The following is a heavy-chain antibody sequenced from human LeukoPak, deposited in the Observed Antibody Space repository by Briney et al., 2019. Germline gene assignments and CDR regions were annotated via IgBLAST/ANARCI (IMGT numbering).Heavy chain of an antibody. CDR1: GFTFSDYY. D-gene: IGHD5-12*01. Sequence: GGSLRLSCAASGFTFSDYYMSWIRQAPGKGLEWVSYISSSGSTIYYADSVRGRFTISRDNAKNSLYLQMNSLRAEDTAVYYCARVATTEYFQHWGQGTLVTVSS. J-gene: IGHJ1*01. CDR3: ARVATTEYFQH. CDR2: ISSSGSTI. V-gene: IGHV3-11*01.